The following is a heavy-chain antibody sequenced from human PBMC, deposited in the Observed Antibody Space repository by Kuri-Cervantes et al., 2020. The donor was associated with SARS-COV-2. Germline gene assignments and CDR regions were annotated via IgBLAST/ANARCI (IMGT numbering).Heavy chain of an antibody. Sequence: SVKVSCKASGYTSTSYGISWVRQAPGQGLEWMGRIIPIFGTANYAQKFQGRVTITSDESTSTAYKELGSLRSEDTAVYYCARQGVASIPYIQFYNWFDSWGQGTLVTVSS. V-gene: IGHV1-69*13. CDR2: IIPIFGTA. CDR3: ARQGVASIPYIQFYNWFDS. J-gene: IGHJ5*01. D-gene: IGHD3-3*01. CDR1: GYTSTSYG.